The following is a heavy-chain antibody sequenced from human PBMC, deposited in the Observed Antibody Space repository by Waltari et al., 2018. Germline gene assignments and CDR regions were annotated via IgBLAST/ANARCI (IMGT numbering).Heavy chain of an antibody. CDR1: GYTFTSYV. Sequence: QVQLVQSGAEVKKPGASVKVSCKSSGYTFTSYVLHWVSQAPGQRLEWMGWINAGNGNTRYSQKFKGRVTITSDTSASTAYMDLSSLRSEDTAVYYCERELRSGSLDSAFDIWGQGTMVTVSS. CDR3: ERELRSGSLDSAFDI. D-gene: IGHD1-26*01. V-gene: IGHV1-3*01. CDR2: INAGNGNT. J-gene: IGHJ3*02.